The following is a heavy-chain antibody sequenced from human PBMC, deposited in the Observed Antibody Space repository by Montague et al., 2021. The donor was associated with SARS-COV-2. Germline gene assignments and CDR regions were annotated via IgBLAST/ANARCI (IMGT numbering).Heavy chain of an antibody. J-gene: IGHJ3*02. D-gene: IGHD4-17*01. CDR1: GFSLSTIVMC. Sequence: VKPTQTLTLTCTFSGFSLSTIVMCVSWILQPPGKALEWLARIYLDDDKYYSTSLKTRLTISKDTSKNQVVLTMTNMDPVDTTTYYCARIQDTVNAFDIWGQGTMVTVSS. CDR2: IYLDDDK. CDR3: ARIQDTVNAFDI. V-gene: IGHV2-70*11.